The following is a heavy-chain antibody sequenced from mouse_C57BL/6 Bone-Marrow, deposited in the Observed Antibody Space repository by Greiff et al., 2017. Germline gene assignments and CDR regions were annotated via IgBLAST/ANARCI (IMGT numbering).Heavy chain of an antibody. D-gene: IGHD2-4*01. V-gene: IGHV1-59*01. Sequence: VQLQQPGAELVRPGTSVKLSCKASGYTFTSYWMHWVKQRPGQGLEWIGVIDPSDSYTNYNQKFKGKATLTVDTSSSTAYMQLSSLTSEDSAVYYFARHYYDYYDFDYWGQGTTLTVSS. CDR2: IDPSDSYT. CDR1: GYTFTSYW. CDR3: ARHYYDYYDFDY. J-gene: IGHJ2*01.